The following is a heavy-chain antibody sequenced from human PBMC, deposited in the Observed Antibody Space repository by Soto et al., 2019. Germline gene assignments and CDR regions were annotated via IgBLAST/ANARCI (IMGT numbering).Heavy chain of an antibody. CDR1: GFIFSNYG. D-gene: IGHD6-25*01. Sequence: GGSLRLSCAASGFIFSNYGMHWVRQAPGKGLEWVAVIWYDGSNKYYADSVKGRFTISRDNSKNTVYLQMNSLRAEDTAVYYCAKDFTPRTLRLRPPFDYWGQGTLVTVSS. CDR3: AKDFTPRTLRLRPPFDY. J-gene: IGHJ4*02. V-gene: IGHV3-33*06. CDR2: IWYDGSNK.